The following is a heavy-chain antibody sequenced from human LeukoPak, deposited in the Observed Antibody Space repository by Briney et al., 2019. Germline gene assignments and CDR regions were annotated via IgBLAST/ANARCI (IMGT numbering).Heavy chain of an antibody. J-gene: IGHJ4*02. CDR1: GFTFSSYA. Sequence: GGSLRLSCAASGFTFSSYAMTWVRQAPGKGLEWVSAISGSGDSAYYADSVKGRFTISRDNAKNSLYLQMNSLRAEDTAVYYCARDLYDSSGFDYWGQGTLVTVSS. CDR2: ISGSGDSA. V-gene: IGHV3-23*01. CDR3: ARDLYDSSGFDY. D-gene: IGHD3-22*01.